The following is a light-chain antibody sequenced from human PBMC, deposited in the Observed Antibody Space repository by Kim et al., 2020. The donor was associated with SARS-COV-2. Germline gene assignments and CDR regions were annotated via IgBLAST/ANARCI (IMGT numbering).Light chain of an antibody. CDR3: QQAGSPLT. J-gene: IGKJ4*01. V-gene: IGKV3-20*01. CDR2: GAS. Sequence: EIVLTQSPGTLSLSPGERATLSCRASQSISSSHLAWYQQKPGQAPRLLIFGASSRATGIPDRFSGGGSGTDFTLTISRLQPEDSAVYYWQQAGSPLTFGGGTRVEIK. CDR1: QSISSSH.